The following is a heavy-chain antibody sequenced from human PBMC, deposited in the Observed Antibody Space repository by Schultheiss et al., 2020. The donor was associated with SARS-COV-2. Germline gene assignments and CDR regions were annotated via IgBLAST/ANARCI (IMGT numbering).Heavy chain of an antibody. D-gene: IGHD2-15*01. CDR1: GFTFSSHA. V-gene: IGHV3-30*04. CDR2: ISYDGSNK. J-gene: IGHJ3*02. CDR3: ARDPSRYCSGGSCYLGAFDI. Sequence: GGSLRLSCAASGFTFSSHAMHWVRQAPGKGLEWVAVISYDGSNKYYADSVKGRFTISRDNSKNTLYLQMNSLRAEDTAVYYCARDPSRYCSGGSCYLGAFDIWGQGTMVTVSS.